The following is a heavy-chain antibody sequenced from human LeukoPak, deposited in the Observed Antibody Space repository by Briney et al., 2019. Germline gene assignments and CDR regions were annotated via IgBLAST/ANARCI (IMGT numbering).Heavy chain of an antibody. J-gene: IGHJ4*02. CDR3: AYTGPLRYFVD. V-gene: IGHV1-69*06. CDR2: IIPIFGTA. D-gene: IGHD3-9*01. CDR1: GGTFSSYA. Sequence: SVKVSCKASGGTFSSYAISWVRQAPGQGLEWVGGIIPIFGTANYAQKFQGRVRLTADKSTSTDYMELSSLRSEDTAVYYCAYTGPLRYFVDWGQGTLVTVSS.